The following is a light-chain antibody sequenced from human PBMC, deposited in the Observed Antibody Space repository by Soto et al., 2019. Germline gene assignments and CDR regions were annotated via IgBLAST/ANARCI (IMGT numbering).Light chain of an antibody. J-gene: IGKJ5*01. CDR2: GIS. CDR1: QSVNSNY. CDR3: QQYGTPRSVT. Sequence: EIVMTQSPATLSVSPGERATLSCRASQSVNSNYLAWYQQKPGQAPRLLIYGISKRATDIPDRFSGSGSGTEFTLTISKVEPEDFAVYYCQQYGTPRSVTFGQGTRLEIK. V-gene: IGKV3-20*01.